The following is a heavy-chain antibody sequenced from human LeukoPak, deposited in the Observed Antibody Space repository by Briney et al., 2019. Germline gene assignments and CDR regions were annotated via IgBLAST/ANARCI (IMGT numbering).Heavy chain of an antibody. CDR3: ARGDCYSRWLCLYYYYYMDV. V-gene: IGHV3-30*01. D-gene: IGHD2-2*01. Sequence: GGSLRLSCAASGFTFSSYDMHWVRQAPGKGLEWVAVISYDGSNKYYADSVKGRFTISRDNSKNTLYLQMNSLRAEDTAVCYCARGDCYSRWLCLYYYYYMDVWGKGTTVTVSS. CDR2: ISYDGSNK. CDR1: GFTFSSYD. J-gene: IGHJ6*03.